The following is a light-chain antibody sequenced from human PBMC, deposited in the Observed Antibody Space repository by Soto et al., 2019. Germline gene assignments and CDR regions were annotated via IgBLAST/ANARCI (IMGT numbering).Light chain of an antibody. J-gene: IGLJ1*01. V-gene: IGLV1-40*01. Sequence: QSVLTQPPSVSGAPGQRVTISCTGSSSNIGAGYDVHWYQQLPGTAPKLLIYGNSNRPSGVPDRFSGSKSGNTASLTVSGLQAEDEADYYCVSFAGGTYVFGTGTKLTVL. CDR1: SSNIGAGYD. CDR3: VSFAGGTYV. CDR2: GNS.